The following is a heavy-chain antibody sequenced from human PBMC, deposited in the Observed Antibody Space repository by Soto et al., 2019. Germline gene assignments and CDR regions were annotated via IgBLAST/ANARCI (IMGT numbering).Heavy chain of an antibody. CDR2: IHHSGST. CDR3: ASLHGSNWWTSDSYYGLDV. D-gene: IGHD6-13*01. V-gene: IGHV4-59*08. Sequence: SETLSLTCTVSSGSISSYYWNWIRQPPGKGLEWIAYIHHSGSTKYNPSLKSRVTISVDTSKNQFSLKLSSVTAADTAVYYCASLHGSNWWTSDSYYGLDVWGQGTTVTVSS. CDR1: SGSISSYY. J-gene: IGHJ6*02.